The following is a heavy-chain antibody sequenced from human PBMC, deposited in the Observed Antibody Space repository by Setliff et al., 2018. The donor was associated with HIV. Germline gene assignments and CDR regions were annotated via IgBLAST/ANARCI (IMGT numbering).Heavy chain of an antibody. Sequence: SGGSLRLSCAASGFTFSSYWMNWVRQAPGKGLEWVANIKEDGSEKYYVDSVKGRFTISRDNAKNSLYLQMNSLRAEDTAVYSCARDNHYYYYMDVWGKGTTVTVSS. CDR3: ARDNHYYYYMDV. V-gene: IGHV3-7*03. CDR2: IKEDGSEK. CDR1: GFTFSSYW. J-gene: IGHJ6*03.